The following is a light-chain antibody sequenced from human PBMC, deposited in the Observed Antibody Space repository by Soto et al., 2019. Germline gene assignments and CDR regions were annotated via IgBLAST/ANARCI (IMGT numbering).Light chain of an antibody. CDR3: QQRGNWPSLT. V-gene: IGKV3-11*01. CDR2: DAS. J-gene: IGKJ4*01. Sequence: EIVLTQSPATLSLSPGERATLSCRASQSVSSQLAWYQQKPGQAPRLLIYDASNRATGIPARFRGSGSGTDFTPTISSLEPEDFAVYYCQQRGNWPSLTFGGGTKVDIK. CDR1: QSVSSQ.